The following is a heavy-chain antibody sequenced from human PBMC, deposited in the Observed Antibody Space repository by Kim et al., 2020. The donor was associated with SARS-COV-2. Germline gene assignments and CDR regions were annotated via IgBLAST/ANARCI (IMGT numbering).Heavy chain of an antibody. Sequence: SETLSLTCAVYGGSFSGYYWSWIRQPPGKGLEWIGEINHSGSTNYNPSLKSRVTISVDTSKNQFSLKLSSVTAADTAVYYCARGRDYYGSGRLFDPWGQGTLVTVSS. D-gene: IGHD3-10*01. CDR3: ARGRDYYGSGRLFDP. V-gene: IGHV4-34*01. CDR2: INHSGST. CDR1: GGSFSGYY. J-gene: IGHJ5*02.